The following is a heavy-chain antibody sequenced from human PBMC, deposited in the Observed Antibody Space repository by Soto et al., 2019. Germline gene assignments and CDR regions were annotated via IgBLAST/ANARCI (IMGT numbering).Heavy chain of an antibody. Sequence: QVQLVQSGAEVKKPGASVKVSCKASGYTFTSYYMHWVRQAPGQGLEWMGIINPSGGSTSYAQKFQGRVTMTRDTSTSTVYMELSSLRSEDTAVYYCARDQSTKRVQLWPSPGYWGQGTLVTVSS. CDR2: INPSGGST. V-gene: IGHV1-46*01. CDR1: GYTFTSYY. J-gene: IGHJ4*02. D-gene: IGHD5-18*01. CDR3: ARDQSTKRVQLWPSPGY.